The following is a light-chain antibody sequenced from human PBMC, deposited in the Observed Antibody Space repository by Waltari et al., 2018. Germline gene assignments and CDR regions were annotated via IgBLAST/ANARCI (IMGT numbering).Light chain of an antibody. CDR3: QQRSNWPPIFT. V-gene: IGKV3-11*01. Sequence: EIVLTQSPATLSLSPGERATLSCRTSHNVATFLAWYQKKPGQAPRLLIYDATARAPGIPPRFSGSGSGTDVTLTISSLEPEDFAVYYCQQRSNWPPIFTFGPGTKVDIK. J-gene: IGKJ3*01. CDR2: DAT. CDR1: HNVATF.